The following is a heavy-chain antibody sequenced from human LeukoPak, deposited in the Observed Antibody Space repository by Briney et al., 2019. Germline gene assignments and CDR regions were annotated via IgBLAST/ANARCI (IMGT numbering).Heavy chain of an antibody. D-gene: IGHD2-2*01. Sequence: SVKVSCKSSGYTFTGYYMHWVRQAPGQGLEWMGWINPNSGGTNYAQKFQGRVTMTRDTSISTAYMALSRLRSDDTAVYYCARDSLSDIVVVPAAMVSSMDVWGKGTTVTVSS. V-gene: IGHV1-2*02. J-gene: IGHJ6*03. CDR2: INPNSGGT. CDR1: GYTFTGYY. CDR3: ARDSLSDIVVVPAAMVSSMDV.